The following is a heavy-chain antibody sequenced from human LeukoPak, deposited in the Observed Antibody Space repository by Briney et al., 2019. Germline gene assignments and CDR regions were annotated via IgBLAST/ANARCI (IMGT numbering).Heavy chain of an antibody. J-gene: IGHJ4*02. CDR2: INPSGGST. D-gene: IGHD3-10*01. V-gene: IGHV1-46*01. CDR1: GYTFTSYY. CDR3: ARGMDGWFGELFPTSY. Sequence: ASVKVSCKASGYTFTSYYMHWVRQALGQGLEWMGIINPSGGSTSYAQKFQGRVTMTRDTSMSTVYMELSSLRSEDAAVYYCARGMDGWFGELFPTSYWGQGTLVTVSS.